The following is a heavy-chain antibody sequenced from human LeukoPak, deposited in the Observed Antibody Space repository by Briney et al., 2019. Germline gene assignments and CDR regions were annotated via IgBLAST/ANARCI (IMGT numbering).Heavy chain of an antibody. V-gene: IGHV3-49*03. Sequence: GGSLRLSCTASGFIFGDYAMSWFRQAPGKGLEWVGFIRSKAYGGTTEYAASVKGRFTISRDDSKSIAYLQMNSLKTEDTAVYYCTRDLWELPGDYYGMDVWGQGTTVTVSS. J-gene: IGHJ6*02. CDR3: TRDLWELPGDYYGMDV. CDR1: GFIFGDYA. D-gene: IGHD1-26*01. CDR2: IRSKAYGGTT.